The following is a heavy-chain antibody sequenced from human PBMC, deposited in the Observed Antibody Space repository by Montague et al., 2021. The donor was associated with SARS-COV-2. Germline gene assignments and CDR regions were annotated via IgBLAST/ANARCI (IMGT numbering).Heavy chain of an antibody. CDR1: GFSLSTSGMC. Sequence: PALVKPTQTLTLACTFSGFSLSTSGMCVSWIRQPPGKALEWLALIDWDDDKYFSTSLKTRLPISKDTSKNQVVLTMTNMDPMDTATSYCARVTTVTYPYYYYYGMDVWGQGTTVTVSS. J-gene: IGHJ6*02. V-gene: IGHV2-70*01. CDR3: ARVTTVTYPYYYYYGMDV. CDR2: IDWDDDK. D-gene: IGHD4-11*01.